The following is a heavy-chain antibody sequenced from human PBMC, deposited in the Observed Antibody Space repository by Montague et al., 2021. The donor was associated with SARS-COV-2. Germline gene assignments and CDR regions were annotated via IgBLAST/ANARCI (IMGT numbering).Heavy chain of an antibody. Sequence: SETLSLTCVVSGGSISSINWWSWVRQPPGKGLEWIGEIYHSGSTNYNPSLKSRVIISVDKSKNQFSLKLSSVTAADTAVYSCARHVSTGTGRGFIDDWGRGTLVTVSS. D-gene: IGHD1-1*01. CDR3: ARHVSTGTGRGFIDD. CDR1: GGSISSINW. J-gene: IGHJ1*01. CDR2: IYHSGST. V-gene: IGHV4-4*02.